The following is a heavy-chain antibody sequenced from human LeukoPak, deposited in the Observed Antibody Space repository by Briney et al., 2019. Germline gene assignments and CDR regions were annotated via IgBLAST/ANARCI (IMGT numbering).Heavy chain of an antibody. D-gene: IGHD2-2*01. CDR2: INQDGSEN. CDR3: ARGPLGYCSVTSCSFDS. Sequence: GGSLRLSCAASGFTFNSYWMSWVRQAPGKGLEWVANINQDGSENYYLDSVKGRFTISRDNAKNSLYLQMNSLRAEDTAVYYCARGPLGYCSVTSCSFDSWGQGTLVAVSS. J-gene: IGHJ4*02. V-gene: IGHV3-7*01. CDR1: GFTFNSYW.